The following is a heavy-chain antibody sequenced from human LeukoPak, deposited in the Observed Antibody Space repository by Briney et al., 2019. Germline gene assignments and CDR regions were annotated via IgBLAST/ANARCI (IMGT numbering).Heavy chain of an antibody. J-gene: IGHJ5*02. CDR3: ARGKGEAAPNWFDP. CDR2: INHSGST. CDR1: GGSFSGYY. D-gene: IGHD6-13*01. V-gene: IGHV4-34*01. Sequence: SETLSLTCAVYGGSFSGYYWSWIRQPPGKGLEWIGEINHSGSTNYNPSLKSRVTISVDTSKNQFSLKLSSVTAADTAVYYCARGKGEAAPNWFDPWGQGTLVTVSS.